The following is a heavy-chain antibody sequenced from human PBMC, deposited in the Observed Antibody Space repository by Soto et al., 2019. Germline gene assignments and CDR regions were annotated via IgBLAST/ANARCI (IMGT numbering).Heavy chain of an antibody. CDR2: ISYDGDNK. CDR3: AKSEGGNYPYFDY. J-gene: IGHJ4*02. CDR1: GFTFNTYD. D-gene: IGHD1-7*01. Sequence: GGSLRLSCAASGFTFNTYDIHWVRQAPGKGLEWVALISYDGDNKYDADSVKGRFTISRDNSQNTLYLQMNSLRAEDTAVYYCAKSEGGNYPYFDYWGQGTLVTVSS. V-gene: IGHV3-30*18.